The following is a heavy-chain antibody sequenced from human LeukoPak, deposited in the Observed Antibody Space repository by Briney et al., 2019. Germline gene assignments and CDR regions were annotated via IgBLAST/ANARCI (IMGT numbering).Heavy chain of an antibody. CDR1: GFTFSSYS. V-gene: IGHV3-21*01. Sequence: GGSLRLSCAASGFTFSSYSMNWVRQASGKGLEWVSSISSSSSYIYYADSVKGRFTISRDNAKNSLYLQMNSLRAEDTAVYYCARVFLDCSSTSCYGAEDYWGQGTLVTVSS. CDR3: ARVFLDCSSTSCYGAEDY. J-gene: IGHJ4*02. CDR2: ISSSSSYI. D-gene: IGHD2-2*01.